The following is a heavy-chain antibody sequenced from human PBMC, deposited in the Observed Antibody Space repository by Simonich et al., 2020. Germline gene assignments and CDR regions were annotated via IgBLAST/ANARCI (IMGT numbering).Heavy chain of an antibody. CDR3: ARGGLYFDY. CDR2: IYYSGST. J-gene: IGHJ4*02. D-gene: IGHD2-15*01. V-gene: IGHV4-59*01. CDR1: GGSISSYY. Sequence: QVQLQESGPGLVKPSETLSLTCPVSGGSISSYYWSWIRQPPGKGLGWIGYIYYSGSTNYNPSLKSRVTISVDTSKNQFSLKLSSVTAADTAVYYCARGGLYFDYWGQGTLVTVSS.